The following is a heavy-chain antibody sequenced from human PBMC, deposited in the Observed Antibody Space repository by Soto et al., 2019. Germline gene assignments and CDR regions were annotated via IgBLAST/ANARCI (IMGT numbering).Heavy chain of an antibody. CDR3: ARVVPRYTSGFPYYFDY. J-gene: IGHJ4*02. V-gene: IGHV4-31*03. CDR2: IYYSGNT. D-gene: IGHD3-22*01. CDR1: GGSISSGGYY. Sequence: QVQLQESGPGLVKSSQTLSLTCTVSGGSISSGGYYWSWIRQLPGKGLEWIGYIYYSGNTYYNQSLKSRIALSVDTSKNQFSLKLSSVTAADTAVYYCARVVPRYTSGFPYYFDYWGQGTLVTVSS.